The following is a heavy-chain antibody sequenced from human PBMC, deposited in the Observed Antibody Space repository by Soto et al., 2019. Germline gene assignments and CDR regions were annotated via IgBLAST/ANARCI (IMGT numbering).Heavy chain of an antibody. Sequence: EVQLEESGGDLVQPGGSLRLSCAASGFTLSAYWMTWVRQAPGKGLEWVANINRDGSKKSYLDSVRGRFTISRDNVGNSLYLQMDSLRVDETALYYCARDVSPGSSSLYLDAFDIWGQGTMVTVSS. D-gene: IGHD6-13*01. V-gene: IGHV3-7*05. CDR3: ARDVSPGSSSLYLDAFDI. CDR2: INRDGSKK. CDR1: GFTLSAYW. J-gene: IGHJ3*02.